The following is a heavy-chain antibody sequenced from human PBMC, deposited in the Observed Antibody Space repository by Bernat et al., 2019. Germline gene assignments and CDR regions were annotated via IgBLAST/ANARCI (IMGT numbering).Heavy chain of an antibody. CDR3: AKSLGYCSGGSCYDFPDTYCFDY. CDR1: GFTFSSYA. D-gene: IGHD2-15*01. J-gene: IGHJ4*02. CDR2: ISGSGGST. Sequence: EVQLVESGGGLVKPGGSLRLSCAASGFTFSSYAMSWVRQAPGKGLEWVSAISGSGGSTYFADSVKGRFTISRDNSKNTLYLQMNSLRAEDTAVYYCAKSLGYCSGGSCYDFPDTYCFDYWGQGTLVTVSS. V-gene: IGHV3-23*04.